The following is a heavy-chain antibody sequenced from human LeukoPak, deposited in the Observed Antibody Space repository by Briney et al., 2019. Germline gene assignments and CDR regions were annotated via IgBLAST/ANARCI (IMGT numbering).Heavy chain of an antibody. CDR3: ARHYGSGSYYRYGMDV. D-gene: IGHD3-10*01. Sequence: SETLSLTCTVSGDSISNYYRSWIRQSPGKGLEWIRYMYYSGSTNYNPSLKSRVTISVDTSKNQISLKLSSVTAADTAVYYCARHYGSGSYYRYGMDVWGQGTTVTVSS. CDR2: MYYSGST. V-gene: IGHV4-59*08. J-gene: IGHJ6*02. CDR1: GDSISNYY.